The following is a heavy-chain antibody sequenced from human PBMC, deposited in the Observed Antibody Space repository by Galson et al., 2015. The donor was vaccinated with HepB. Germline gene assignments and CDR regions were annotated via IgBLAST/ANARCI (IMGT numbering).Heavy chain of an antibody. V-gene: IGHV3-23*01. Sequence: SLRLSCAASGFTVRNYFMGWVRQAPGKGLEWVSLMSGYSTYTYCADSVKGHFTISRDDSENTMYLQMNSLRAEDTAVYYCVKGRGDYWGQGTLVTVSS. CDR1: GFTVRNYF. J-gene: IGHJ4*02. CDR3: VKGRGDY. CDR2: MSGYSTYT.